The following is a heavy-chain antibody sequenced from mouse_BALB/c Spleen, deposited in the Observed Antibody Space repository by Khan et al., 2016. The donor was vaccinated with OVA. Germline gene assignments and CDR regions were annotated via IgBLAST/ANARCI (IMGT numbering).Heavy chain of an antibody. Sequence: VQLQQSGPELVKPGASVKISCKASGYTFTDYNIHWVKQSHGKSLEWIGYIYTYNGGTGYSQKFKSKATVTVANSSSTAYMALRRLTSEDSGVYYCARARGPGYDYCSDYWGQGTTLTVSA. J-gene: IGHJ2*01. V-gene: IGHV1S29*02. CDR2: IYTYNGGT. CDR1: GYTFTDYN. D-gene: IGHD2-4*01. CDR3: ARARGPGYDYCSDY.